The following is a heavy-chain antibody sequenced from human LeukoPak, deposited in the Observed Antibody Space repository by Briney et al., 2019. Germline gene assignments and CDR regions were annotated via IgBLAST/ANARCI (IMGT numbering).Heavy chain of an antibody. Sequence: SETLSLTCAVYGGSFSGYYWSWIRQPPGKGLEWIGEINHSGSTNYNPSLKSRVTISVDTSKNQFSLKLSSATAADTAVYYCARGPHYYDTIEGGAFDIWGQGTMVAVSS. CDR2: INHSGST. D-gene: IGHD3-22*01. CDR1: GGSFSGYY. J-gene: IGHJ3*02. CDR3: ARGPHYYDTIEGGAFDI. V-gene: IGHV4-34*01.